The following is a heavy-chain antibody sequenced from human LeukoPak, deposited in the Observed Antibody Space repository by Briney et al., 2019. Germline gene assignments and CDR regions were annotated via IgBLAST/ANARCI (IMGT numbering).Heavy chain of an antibody. D-gene: IGHD2-2*01. CDR3: ARASAGYCSSTSCYGFDY. V-gene: IGHV4-59*01. J-gene: IGHJ4*02. CDR1: GGSISSYY. Sequence: SETLSLTCTVSGGSISSYYWSWIRQPPGKGLEWIGYIYYSGSTNYNPSLKSRVTISVDTSKNQFSLKLSSVTAADTAVYYCARASAGYCSSTSCYGFDYWGQGTLVTVSS. CDR2: IYYSGST.